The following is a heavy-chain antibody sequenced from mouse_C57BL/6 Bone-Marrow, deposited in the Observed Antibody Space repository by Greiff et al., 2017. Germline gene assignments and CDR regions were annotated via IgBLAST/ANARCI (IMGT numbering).Heavy chain of an antibody. CDR2: IDPETGGT. Sequence: VQLQQSGAELVRPGASVTLSCKASGYTFTDYEMHWVKQTPVHGLEWIGAIDPETGGTAYNQKFKGQAILTADKSSSTAYMELRSLTSEDSAVYYCTRDTTVVAYYFDYWGQGTTLTVSS. CDR1: GYTFTDYE. J-gene: IGHJ2*01. D-gene: IGHD1-1*01. V-gene: IGHV1-15*01. CDR3: TRDTTVVAYYFDY.